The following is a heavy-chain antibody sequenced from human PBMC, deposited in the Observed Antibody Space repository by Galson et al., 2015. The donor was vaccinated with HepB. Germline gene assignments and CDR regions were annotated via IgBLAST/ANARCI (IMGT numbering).Heavy chain of an antibody. D-gene: IGHD5-18*01. CDR2: ITSGGSPI. J-gene: IGHJ4*02. CDR1: GFPFSNYN. Sequence: SLRLSCAASGFPFSNYNLNWVRQAPGRGLEWVSSITSGGSPIHYADSLKGRFTISRDNAKNSLYLQMNSLRAEDTAVYYCARSGYSYGIDYWGQGTLVTVSS. V-gene: IGHV3-21*01. CDR3: ARSGYSYGIDY.